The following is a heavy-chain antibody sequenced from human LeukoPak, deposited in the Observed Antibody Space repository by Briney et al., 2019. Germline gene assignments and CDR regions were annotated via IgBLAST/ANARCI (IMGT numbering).Heavy chain of an antibody. CDR1: GFTFSSYS. V-gene: IGHV3-21*01. CDR2: ISSSSSYI. J-gene: IGHJ4*02. D-gene: IGHD3-10*01. Sequence: MPGGSLRLSCAASGFTFSSYSMNWVRQAPGKGLEWVSSISSSSSYIYYADSVKGRFTISRDNAKNSLYLQMNSLRAEDTAVYYCARAFYGSGSPYFDYWGQGTLVTVSS. CDR3: ARAFYGSGSPYFDY.